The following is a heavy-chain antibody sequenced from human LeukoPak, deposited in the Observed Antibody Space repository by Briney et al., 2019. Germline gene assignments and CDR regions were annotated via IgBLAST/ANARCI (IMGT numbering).Heavy chain of an antibody. CDR2: ISGGGGST. CDR1: GFRFNNAW. Sequence: GGSLRLSCTPSGTASGFRFNNAWMNWVRQTAGKGLELVSTISGGGGSTYYADSVQGRFTISRDNSKNTVYLQVNSLRAEDTAVYYCAKGGKWDVTPFDYWGQGTLVTVSS. V-gene: IGHV3-23*01. J-gene: IGHJ4*02. CDR3: AKGGKWDVTPFDY. D-gene: IGHD1-26*01.